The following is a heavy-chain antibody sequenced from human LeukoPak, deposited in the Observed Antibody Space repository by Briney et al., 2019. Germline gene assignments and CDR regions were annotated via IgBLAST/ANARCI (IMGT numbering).Heavy chain of an antibody. V-gene: IGHV3-7*01. CDR3: ARDPYKHNDYGNYGAFDI. Sequence: GGSLRLSCIASGFTFSNSWMTWVRQAPGKGLEWVANIKQDGSETHYVDSVKGRFTISRDNAENSLYLQMNSLRAEDTAVYFCARDPYKHNDYGNYGAFDIWGQGTMVTVSS. D-gene: IGHD4-11*01. J-gene: IGHJ3*02. CDR2: IKQDGSET. CDR1: GFTFSNSW.